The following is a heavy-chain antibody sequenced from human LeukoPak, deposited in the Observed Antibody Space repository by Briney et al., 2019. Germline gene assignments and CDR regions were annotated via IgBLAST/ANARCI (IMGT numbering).Heavy chain of an antibody. V-gene: IGHV4-39*01. Sequence: SETLSLTCTVSGGSISSSNYYWGWIRQPPGKGLEWIGSIYYSGSTYYNPSLKSRVTISVDTSKNQFSLKLSSVTAADTAVYYCARRSWSMYYFDYWGQGTLVTVSS. CDR1: GGSISSSNYY. J-gene: IGHJ4*02. CDR3: ARRSWSMYYFDY. D-gene: IGHD6-13*01. CDR2: IYYSGST.